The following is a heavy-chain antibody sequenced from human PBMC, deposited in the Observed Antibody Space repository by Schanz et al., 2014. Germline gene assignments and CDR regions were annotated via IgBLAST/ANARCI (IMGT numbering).Heavy chain of an antibody. CDR1: GFTFNSYA. CDR3: ARDNYYGSGSCAY. D-gene: IGHD3-10*01. Sequence: DVQLLESGGGLVQPGGSLRLSCAASGFTFNSYAMTWVRQAPGKGLEWVSGISGSGGSTYYADSVKGRFTISRDNSKNSMYLHMKSLRGEDTAVYYCARDNYYGSGSCAYWGQGTLXTVSA. J-gene: IGHJ4*02. CDR2: ISGSGGST. V-gene: IGHV3-23*01.